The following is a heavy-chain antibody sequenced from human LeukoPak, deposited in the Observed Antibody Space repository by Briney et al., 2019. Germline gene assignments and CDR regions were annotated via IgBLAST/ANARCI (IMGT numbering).Heavy chain of an antibody. Sequence: GGSLRLSCAASGFTFSSYAMSWVRQAPGKGLEWFSAISGSGGSTYYADSVKGRFTISRDNSKNTLYLQMNSLRAEDTAVYYCAKSPKAYQNGYYFDYWGQGTLLTVSS. CDR2: ISGSGGST. D-gene: IGHD2-8*01. J-gene: IGHJ4*02. CDR1: GFTFSSYA. CDR3: AKSPKAYQNGYYFDY. V-gene: IGHV3-23*01.